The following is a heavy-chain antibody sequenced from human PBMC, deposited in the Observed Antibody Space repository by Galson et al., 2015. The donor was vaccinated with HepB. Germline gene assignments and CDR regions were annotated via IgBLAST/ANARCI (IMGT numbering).Heavy chain of an antibody. CDR2: TYYRSKWYN. D-gene: IGHD3-16*01. CDR1: GDSVSNNNVA. Sequence: CAISGDSVSNNNVAWDWIRQSPSRGLEWPGRTYYRSKWYNNYAVSVKSRITINPDTSKNQFSLQLNSVTPEDTAVYYCARTGGGYFDYWGQGTLVTVSS. V-gene: IGHV6-1*01. J-gene: IGHJ4*02. CDR3: ARTGGGYFDY.